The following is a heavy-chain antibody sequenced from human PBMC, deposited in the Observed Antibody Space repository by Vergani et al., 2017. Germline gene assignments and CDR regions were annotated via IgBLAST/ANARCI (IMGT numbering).Heavy chain of an antibody. J-gene: IGHJ6*02. CDR2: ISSSSSYI. CDR3: ARDHYYGSGFSDGMDV. V-gene: IGHV3-21*01. CDR1: GFTFSSYA. D-gene: IGHD3-10*01. Sequence: EVQLLESGGGLVQPGGSLRLSCAASGFTFSSYAMNWVRQAPGKGLEWVSSISSSSSYIYYADSVKGRLTISRDNAKNSLYMQMNSLRAEDTAVYYCARDHYYGSGFSDGMDVWGQGTTVTVSS.